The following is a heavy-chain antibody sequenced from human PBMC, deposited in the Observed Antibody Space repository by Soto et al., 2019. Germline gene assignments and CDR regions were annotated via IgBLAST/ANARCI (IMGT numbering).Heavy chain of an antibody. CDR1: GFTFSGSA. Sequence: PGGSLRLSCAASGFTFSGSAMHWVRQASGKGLEWVGRIRSKANSYATAYAASVKGRFTISRDDSKNTAYLQMNSLKTEDTAVYYCTRHLPLYDSSGYYYYFDYWGQGTLVTVPQ. CDR3: TRHLPLYDSSGYYYYFDY. D-gene: IGHD3-22*01. V-gene: IGHV3-73*01. J-gene: IGHJ4*02. CDR2: IRSKANSYAT.